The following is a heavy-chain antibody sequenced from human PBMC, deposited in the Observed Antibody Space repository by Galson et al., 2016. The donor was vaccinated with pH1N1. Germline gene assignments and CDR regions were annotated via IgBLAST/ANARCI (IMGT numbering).Heavy chain of an antibody. CDR2: IKEDGSEK. V-gene: IGHV3-7*01. J-gene: IGHJ4*02. D-gene: IGHD3-16*01. Sequence: SLRLSCAASGFIFGDYWMSWVRQAPGKGLEWVANIKEDGSEKYYVDSVTGRFTVSRDNAKESLSLQMDSLRVEDTAVYYCARVRSWYYVDFWGQGTLITVSS. CDR1: GFIFGDYW. CDR3: ARVRSWYYVDF.